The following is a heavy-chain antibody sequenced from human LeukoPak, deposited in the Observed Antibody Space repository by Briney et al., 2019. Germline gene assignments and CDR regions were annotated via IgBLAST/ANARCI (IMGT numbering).Heavy chain of an antibody. J-gene: IGHJ4*02. CDR2: ISGSGGST. V-gene: IGHV3-23*01. CDR1: GFTFSNYS. Sequence: PGGSLRLSCAASGFTFSNYSVNWVRQAPGKGLEWVSAISGSGGSTYYADSVKGRFTISRDNSKNTLYLQMNSLRAEDTAVYYCATHLCSSTSCYMTFDYWGQGTLVTVSS. D-gene: IGHD2-2*02. CDR3: ATHLCSSTSCYMTFDY.